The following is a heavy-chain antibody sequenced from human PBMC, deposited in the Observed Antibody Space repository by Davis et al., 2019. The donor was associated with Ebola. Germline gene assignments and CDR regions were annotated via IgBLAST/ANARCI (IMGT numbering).Heavy chain of an antibody. V-gene: IGHV4-39*01. CDR1: GGSISSYY. J-gene: IGHJ4*02. CDR3: ARRVVTYYYDSSGYSTRPYYFDY. D-gene: IGHD3-22*01. CDR2: IYYSGST. Sequence: MPSETLSLTCTVSGGSISSYYWGWIRQPPGKGLEWIGSIYYSGSTYYNPSLKSRVTISVDTSKNQFSLKLSSVTAADTAVYYCARRVVTYYYDSSGYSTRPYYFDYWGQGTLVTVSS.